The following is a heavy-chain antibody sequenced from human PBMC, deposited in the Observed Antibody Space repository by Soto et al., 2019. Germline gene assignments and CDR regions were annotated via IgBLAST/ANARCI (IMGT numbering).Heavy chain of an antibody. CDR1: GFTFASYW. CDR2: SNSDGSIT. V-gene: IGHV3-74*01. D-gene: IGHD2-21*02. J-gene: IGHJ5*02. Sequence: EVQLVESGGDLVQPGGSLRLSCAASGFTFASYWMHWVRQAPGKGPVWVSRSNSDGSITTYADSVKGRFTISRDNAKHTPYLQMSNLRAEDTAAYYCEAVVTAPTWGPGTLVTVSS. CDR3: EAVVTAPT.